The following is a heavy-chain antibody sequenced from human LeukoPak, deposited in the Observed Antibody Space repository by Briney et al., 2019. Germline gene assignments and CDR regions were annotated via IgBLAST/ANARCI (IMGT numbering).Heavy chain of an antibody. D-gene: IGHD4-17*01. Sequence: ASVKVSCKASGYTFTGYYMHWVRQAPGQGLEWMGWINPNSGGTNYAQKFQGRVTMTRDTSISTAYMELSRLRSDDTAVYYCARVSTTVTTVDYRGQGTLVTVSS. J-gene: IGHJ4*02. CDR2: INPNSGGT. CDR3: ARVSTTVTTVDY. CDR1: GYTFTGYY. V-gene: IGHV1-2*02.